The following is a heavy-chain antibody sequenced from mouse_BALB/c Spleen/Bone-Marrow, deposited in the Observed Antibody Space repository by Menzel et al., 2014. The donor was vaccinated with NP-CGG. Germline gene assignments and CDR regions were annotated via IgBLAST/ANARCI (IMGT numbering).Heavy chain of an antibody. Sequence: VQGVESGAELMKPGPSGKIPCKATGYPFCCHWLVWVKQRPGHGLEWIGEILPGIGSTNYNGKFKGNATFTADTSTNSAYVQLSSLTSEDSAVYYCARGDCFDYRGQGTTLTVSS. CDR2: ILPGIGST. CDR3: ARGDCFDY. CDR1: GYPFCCHW. V-gene: IGHV1-9*01. J-gene: IGHJ2*01.